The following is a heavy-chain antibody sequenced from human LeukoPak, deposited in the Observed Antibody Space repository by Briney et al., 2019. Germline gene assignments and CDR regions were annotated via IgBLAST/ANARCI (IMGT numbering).Heavy chain of an antibody. Sequence: GGSLRLSCAASGFTFSSYSMNWFRQAPGKGLEWVSSISSSSSYIYYADSVKGRFTISRDNAKNSLYLQMNSLRAEDTAVYYCARKMGGSGSSGDYWGQGTLVTVSS. CDR3: ARKMGGSGSSGDY. J-gene: IGHJ4*02. CDR1: GFTFSSYS. CDR2: ISSSSSYI. V-gene: IGHV3-21*01. D-gene: IGHD3-10*01.